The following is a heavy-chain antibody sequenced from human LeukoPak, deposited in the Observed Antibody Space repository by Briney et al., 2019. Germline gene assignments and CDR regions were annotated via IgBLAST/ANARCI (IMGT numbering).Heavy chain of an antibody. J-gene: IGHJ4*02. V-gene: IGHV3-48*01. CDR1: GFTFSSYS. D-gene: IGHD4-17*01. Sequence: GGSLRLSCTASGFTFSSYSMNWVRQAPGKGLEWVSYMSSNSGTINYADSVKGRFTISRDNGKNALYLQMNSLRAEDTAVYYCARIDGDYVPLDYWGQGTLVTVSS. CDR3: ARIDGDYVPLDY. CDR2: MSSNSGTI.